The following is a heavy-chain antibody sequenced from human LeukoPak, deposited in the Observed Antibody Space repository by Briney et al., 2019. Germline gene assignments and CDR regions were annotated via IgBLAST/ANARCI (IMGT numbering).Heavy chain of an antibody. Sequence: GASVKVSCKASGYTFTSYGISWVRQAPGQGLEWMGWISAYNGNTNYAQKFQGRVTMTRDTSISTAYMELSRLRSDDTAVYYCARDFRAVAGADAFDIWGQGTMVTVSS. CDR3: ARDFRAVAGADAFDI. CDR2: ISAYNGNT. J-gene: IGHJ3*02. V-gene: IGHV1-18*01. D-gene: IGHD6-19*01. CDR1: GYTFTSYG.